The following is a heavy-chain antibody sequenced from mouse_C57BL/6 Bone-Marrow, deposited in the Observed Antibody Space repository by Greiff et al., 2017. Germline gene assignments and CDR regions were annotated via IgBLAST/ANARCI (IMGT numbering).Heavy chain of an antibody. V-gene: IGHV1-15*01. CDR2: IDPETGGT. CDR1: GYTFTDYE. Sequence: VKLQQSGAELVRPGASVTLSCKASGYTFTDYEMHWVKQTPVHGLEWIGAIDPETGGTAYNQKFKGKAILTADKSSSTAYMELRSLTSEDSAVYYCTRGEVYSNRFAYWGQGTLVTVSA. J-gene: IGHJ3*01. CDR3: TRGEVYSNRFAY. D-gene: IGHD2-5*01.